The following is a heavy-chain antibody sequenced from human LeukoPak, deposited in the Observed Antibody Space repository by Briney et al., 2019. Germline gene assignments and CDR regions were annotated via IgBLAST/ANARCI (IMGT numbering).Heavy chain of an antibody. CDR3: ATPYGFYNWFDP. CDR2: IWYDGSNK. CDR1: GFTFSSYG. D-gene: IGHD3-16*01. V-gene: IGHV3-33*01. J-gene: IGHJ5*02. Sequence: PGGSLRLSCAASGFTFSSYGMRWVRQAPGKGLEWVAVIWYDGSNKYYADSVKGRFTISRDNSKNTLYLQMNSLGAEDTAVYYCATPYGFYNWFDPWGQGTLVTVSS.